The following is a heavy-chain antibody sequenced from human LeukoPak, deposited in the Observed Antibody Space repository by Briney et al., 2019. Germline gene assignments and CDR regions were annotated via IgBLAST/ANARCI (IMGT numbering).Heavy chain of an antibody. CDR1: GFTFSSYW. V-gene: IGHV3-7*01. Sequence: GGSLRLSCAASGFTFSSYWMSWVRQAPGKGLEWVANINQDGSEKYYVDSVKGRFTISRDNAKNSLYLQMNSLRAEDTAVYYCARAWVGATGYFDYWSQGTLVTVSS. CDR3: ARAWVGATGYFDY. D-gene: IGHD1-26*01. CDR2: INQDGSEK. J-gene: IGHJ4*02.